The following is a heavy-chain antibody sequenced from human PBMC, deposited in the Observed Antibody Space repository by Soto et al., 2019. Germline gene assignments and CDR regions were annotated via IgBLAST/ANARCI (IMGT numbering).Heavy chain of an antibody. CDR1: GFTFSDHY. CDR2: ISSSGTGI. J-gene: IGHJ3*02. V-gene: IGHV3-11*01. CDR3: ARAYSDAFDI. Sequence: VGSLRLSCAASGFTFSDHYMTWIRQAPGKGLEWVSYISSSGTGIYYADSVKGRFTISRDNAKNSLFLQMSSLRAEDTAVYYCARAYSDAFDIWGQGTMVTVSS. D-gene: IGHD2-15*01.